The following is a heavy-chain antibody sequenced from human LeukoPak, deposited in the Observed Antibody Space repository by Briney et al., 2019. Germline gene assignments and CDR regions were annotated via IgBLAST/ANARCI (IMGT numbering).Heavy chain of an antibody. Sequence: GGSLRLSCAASGFTFSSYEMHWVRQAPGKGLEWVSYISSSGSTIYYADSVKGRFTISRDNAKNSLYLQMNSLRAEDTAVYYCARDPYSNYYFDYWGQGTLVIVSS. CDR3: ARDPYSNYYFDY. V-gene: IGHV3-48*03. J-gene: IGHJ4*02. D-gene: IGHD4-11*01. CDR1: GFTFSSYE. CDR2: ISSSGSTI.